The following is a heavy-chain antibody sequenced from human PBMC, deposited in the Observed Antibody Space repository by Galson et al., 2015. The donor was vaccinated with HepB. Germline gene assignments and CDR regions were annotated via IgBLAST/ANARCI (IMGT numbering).Heavy chain of an antibody. J-gene: IGHJ6*03. CDR2: IYYSGST. CDR3: ATGYCSSTSCYPYYYYMDV. D-gene: IGHD2-2*01. CDR1: GGSISSGDYY. Sequence: LTCTVSGGSISSGDYYWSWIRQPPGKGLEWIGYIYYSGSTYYNPSLKSRVTISVDTSKNQFSLKLSSVTAADTAVYYCATGYCSSTSCYPYYYYMDVWGKGTTVTVSS. V-gene: IGHV4-30-4*01.